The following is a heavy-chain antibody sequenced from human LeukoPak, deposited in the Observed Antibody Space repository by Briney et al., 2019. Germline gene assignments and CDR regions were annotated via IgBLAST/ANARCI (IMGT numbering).Heavy chain of an antibody. Sequence: SVTVSCKASGYTFTGYYMHWVRQAPGHGLEWMGWINPNSGGANYAQKFQGRVTMTRDTSITPAYMELSRLRSDDTAMYYCATEEGYCRSPNCQRAASDFWGQGTLVTVSS. CDR2: INPNSGGA. CDR1: GYTFTGYY. D-gene: IGHD2-2*01. J-gene: IGHJ4*02. CDR3: ATEEGYCRSPNCQRAASDF. V-gene: IGHV1-2*02.